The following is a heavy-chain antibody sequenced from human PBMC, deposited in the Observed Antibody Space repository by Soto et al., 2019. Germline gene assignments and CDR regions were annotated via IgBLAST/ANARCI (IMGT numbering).Heavy chain of an antibody. CDR1: GYTFSGYY. CDR2: INPNSGDT. Sequence: GASVKVSCKASGYTFSGYYMHWVRQVPGQGLEWMGWINPNSGDTNYAQKFQGRLTMTWDTSISTFYMELSSLKSDDTAVNYCARDPLGGLDFDYWGQGTLVTVSS. D-gene: IGHD6-19*01. CDR3: ARDPLGGLDFDY. J-gene: IGHJ4*02. V-gene: IGHV1-2*02.